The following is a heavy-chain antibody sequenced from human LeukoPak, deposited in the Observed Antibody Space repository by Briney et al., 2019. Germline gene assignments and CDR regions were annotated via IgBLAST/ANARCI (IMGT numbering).Heavy chain of an antibody. CDR2: IIPIFSTA. D-gene: IGHD1-26*01. J-gene: IGHJ4*02. CDR1: GGTFSSYA. Sequence: ASVKVSCKASGGTFSSYAISWVRQAPGQELEWMGGIIPIFSTANYAQKFQGRVTITTDESTSTAYMELSSLRSEDTAVYYCARGGIVGATTLPPNDYWGQGTLVTVSS. V-gene: IGHV1-69*05. CDR3: ARGGIVGATTLPPNDY.